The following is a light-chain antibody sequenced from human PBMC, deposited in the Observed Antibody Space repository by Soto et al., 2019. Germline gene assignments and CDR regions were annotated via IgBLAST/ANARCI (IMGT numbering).Light chain of an antibody. CDR3: QHYANSPWT. CDR1: QSVGSY. CDR2: GAS. J-gene: IGKJ1*01. V-gene: IGKV3-20*01. Sequence: EIVLTQSPGTLSLSPGERATLSCRASQSVGSYLAWYQQKPGQAPWLLIYGASDRATDIPDRFSGRGSGTDFTLIISRLEPEDFAVYYCQHYANSPWTFGQGTKVEIK.